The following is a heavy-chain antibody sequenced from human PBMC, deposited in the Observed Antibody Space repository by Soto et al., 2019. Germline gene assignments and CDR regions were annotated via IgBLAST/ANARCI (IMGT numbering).Heavy chain of an antibody. CDR3: ARGESVTVTGTPYFDY. D-gene: IGHD2-8*02. J-gene: IGHJ4*02. Sequence: SETLSLTCSVSGGSISTYYWSWIRRPAGKGLEWIGRIYTTGSTYYNPSLKSRVTMSVDTSKNQFSLKLSSVTAADTAVYYSARGESVTVTGTPYFDYCRQRPLVIVSS. CDR1: GGSISTYY. V-gene: IGHV4-4*07. CDR2: IYTTGST.